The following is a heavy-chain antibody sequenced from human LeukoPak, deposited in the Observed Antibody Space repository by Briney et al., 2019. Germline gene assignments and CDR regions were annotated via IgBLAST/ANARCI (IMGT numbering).Heavy chain of an antibody. CDR2: ISGSGGST. J-gene: IGHJ4*02. V-gene: IGHV3-23*01. Sequence: GGSLRLSCAASGFSFSSYAMSWVRQAPGKGLEWVSAISGSGGSTYYADSVKGRLTISRENSKNTLYLQMNGLRAEDTAVYCCAKENKGGAPFDYWGQGTLVTVSS. CDR3: AKENKGGAPFDY. CDR1: GFSFSSYA. D-gene: IGHD3-16*01.